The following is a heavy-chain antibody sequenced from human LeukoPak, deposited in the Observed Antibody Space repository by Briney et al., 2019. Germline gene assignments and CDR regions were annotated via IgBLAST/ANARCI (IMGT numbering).Heavy chain of an antibody. CDR1: AFTFFTFG. Sequence: PGGSLRLSCTASAFTFFTFGMHWVRQAPGKGLEWVAVIWYDGSNKFYADSVKGRFTISRDNTKNTLYLQMNSLRAEDTAVYYCAKGTYYYDSSGYPDYWGQGTLVTVSS. CDR3: AKGTYYYDSSGYPDY. J-gene: IGHJ4*02. D-gene: IGHD3-22*01. CDR2: IWYDGSNK. V-gene: IGHV3-33*06.